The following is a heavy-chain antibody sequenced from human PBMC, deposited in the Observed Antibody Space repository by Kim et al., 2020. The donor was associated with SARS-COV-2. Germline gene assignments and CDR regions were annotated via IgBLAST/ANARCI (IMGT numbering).Heavy chain of an antibody. Sequence: GESLKISCKGSGYSFTSYWIGWVRQMPGKGLEWMGIIYPGDSDTRYSPSFQGQVTISADKSISTAYLQWSSLKASDTAMYYCARVKVATIYRQWLVLEKEFDYWGQGTLVTVSS. V-gene: IGHV5-51*01. CDR3: ARVKVATIYRQWLVLEKEFDY. D-gene: IGHD5-12*01. CDR2: IYPGDSDT. CDR1: GYSFTSYW. J-gene: IGHJ4*02.